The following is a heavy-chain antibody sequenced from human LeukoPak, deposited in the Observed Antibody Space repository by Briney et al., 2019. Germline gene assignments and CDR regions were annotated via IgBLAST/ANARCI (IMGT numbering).Heavy chain of an antibody. V-gene: IGHV3-23*01. CDR2: ISGSGGST. D-gene: IGHD3-9*01. CDR1: GFIFNSHS. CDR3: AKAILTGYYRGYFDC. Sequence: GSLRPSSAASGFIFNSHSMNCVRQAPAKEREWVSAISGSGGSTYYTDSVKGRFTISRDNSKNTLYLQMNSLRAEDTAVYYCAKAILTGYYRGYFDCWGQGALVTVSS. J-gene: IGHJ4*02.